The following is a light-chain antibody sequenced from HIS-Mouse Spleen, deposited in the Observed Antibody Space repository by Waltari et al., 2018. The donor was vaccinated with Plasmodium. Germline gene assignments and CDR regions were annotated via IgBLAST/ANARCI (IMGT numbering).Light chain of an antibody. V-gene: IGLV2-11*01. CDR1: SSDVGGFYY. CDR2: DVS. Sequence: QSALTQPRSVSGSPGPSVTISCPGTSSDVGGFYYVSWYQHHPAKAPKLMIYDVSKRPSGVPDRFSGSKSGNTASLTISGLQAEDEADYYCCSYAGSYTWVFGGGTKLTV. CDR3: CSYAGSYTWV. J-gene: IGLJ3*02.